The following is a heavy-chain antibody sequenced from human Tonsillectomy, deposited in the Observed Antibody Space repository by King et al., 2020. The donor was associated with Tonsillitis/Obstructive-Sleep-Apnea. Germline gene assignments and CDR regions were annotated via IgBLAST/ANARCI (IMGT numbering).Heavy chain of an antibody. CDR2: IDYSGST. CDR1: GGSISSYY. Sequence: QLQESGPGLVKPSETLSLTCTVSGGSISSYYWGWIRQPPGKGLEWIGYIDYSGSTKYNPSLKSRVIISVDTSKNQFSLNLSSVTAADTAVYYCAREGDDAFDIWGQGTMVTVSS. V-gene: IGHV4-59*01. D-gene: IGHD3-16*01. CDR3: AREGDDAFDI. J-gene: IGHJ3*02.